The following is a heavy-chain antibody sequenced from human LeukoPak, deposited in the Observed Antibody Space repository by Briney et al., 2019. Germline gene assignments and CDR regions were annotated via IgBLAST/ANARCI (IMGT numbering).Heavy chain of an antibody. Sequence: PGRSLRLSCAASGFTFSNFNMHWVRQAPGEGLEWGALTSREGTNEYYADSVKGRFTISRDNSKNSLYLQMNGLRVEDTAVYYCAKDLGYSQGHGFGHWGQGTPVTVSS. CDR1: GFTFSNFN. CDR2: TSREGTNE. CDR3: AKDLGYSQGHGFGH. V-gene: IGHV3-30*18. D-gene: IGHD5-18*01. J-gene: IGHJ5*02.